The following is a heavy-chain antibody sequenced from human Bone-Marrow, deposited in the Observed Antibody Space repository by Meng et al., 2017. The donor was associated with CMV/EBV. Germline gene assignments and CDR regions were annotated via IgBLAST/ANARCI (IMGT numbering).Heavy chain of an antibody. V-gene: IGHV3-30*04. CDR2: VSYDGKNK. CDR1: GSFIMSYA. CDR3: ATGPPKGVVVPAARRGYFQH. Sequence: SLIISCASAGSFIMSYAMHWVCQTPGKGLEWVAVVSYDGKNKYYADSVKGRFTISRDNSKSTLYLQMNSLRAEDTAVYYCATGPPKGVVVPAARRGYFQHWGQGTLVTVSS. D-gene: IGHD2-2*01. J-gene: IGHJ1*01.